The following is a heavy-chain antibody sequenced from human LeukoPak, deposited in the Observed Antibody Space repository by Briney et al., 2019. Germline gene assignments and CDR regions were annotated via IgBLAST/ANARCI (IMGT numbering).Heavy chain of an antibody. CDR1: GFTFNNYA. V-gene: IGHV3-23*01. J-gene: IGHJ4*02. CDR3: ARDGRNGYEDDY. Sequence: GGSLRLSCAASGFTFNNYAMTWVRQAPGKGLEWVSTIGGGPVYYADSVKDRSTISRDNSKNTLFLQMNSLRAEDTAVYYCARDGRNGYEDDYWGQGTLATVSS. D-gene: IGHD5-12*01. CDR2: IGGGPV.